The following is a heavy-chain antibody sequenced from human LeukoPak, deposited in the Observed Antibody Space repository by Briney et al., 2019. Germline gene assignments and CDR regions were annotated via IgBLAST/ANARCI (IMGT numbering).Heavy chain of an antibody. J-gene: IGHJ4*02. CDR2: ISGSGGST. V-gene: IGHV3-23*01. D-gene: IGHD3-9*01. CDR1: GFTFYIYT. Sequence: GGSLRLSCSASGFTFYIYTMSWVRQAPGKGLEWVSAISGSGGSTYYADSVKGRFTISRDNSKNTLYLQMNSLRAEDTAVYYCAKTLSRYFDWLLAYWGQGTLVTVSS. CDR3: AKTLSRYFDWLLAY.